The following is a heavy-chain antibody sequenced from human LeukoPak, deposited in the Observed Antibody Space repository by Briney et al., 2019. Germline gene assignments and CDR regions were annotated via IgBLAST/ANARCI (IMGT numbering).Heavy chain of an antibody. Sequence: GGSLRLSCAASGFTFSSYAMHWVRQAPGKGLEWVAVISYDGSNKYYADSVKGRCTISRDTSKNTLYLQMNSLRAEDTAVYYCARERGYYGSGRYGAGFDYWGQGTLVTVSS. J-gene: IGHJ4*02. CDR3: ARERGYYGSGRYGAGFDY. CDR1: GFTFSSYA. D-gene: IGHD3-10*01. CDR2: ISYDGSNK. V-gene: IGHV3-30*04.